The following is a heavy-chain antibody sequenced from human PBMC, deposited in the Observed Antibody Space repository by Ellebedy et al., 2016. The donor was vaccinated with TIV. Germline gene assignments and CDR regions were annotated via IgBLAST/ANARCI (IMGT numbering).Heavy chain of an antibody. D-gene: IGHD2-8*01. J-gene: IGHJ4*02. Sequence: GESLKISCAASGFTFGTYSMNWVRQAPGKGLEWVSSISSSSTYIYYADSVKGRFTTSRDNAKNSVYLQMNSLRAEDTAVYYCARTYCTNGVCYFDYWGQGTLVTVSS. V-gene: IGHV3-21*01. CDR3: ARTYCTNGVCYFDY. CDR2: ISSSSTYI. CDR1: GFTFGTYS.